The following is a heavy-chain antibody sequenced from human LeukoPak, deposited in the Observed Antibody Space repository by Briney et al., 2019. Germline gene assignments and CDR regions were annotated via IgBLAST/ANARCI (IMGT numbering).Heavy chain of an antibody. CDR3: ARGLIYFEV. CDR1: GFTFSTSG. V-gene: IGHV3-7*04. J-gene: IGHJ4*02. Sequence: GGSLRLYCAASGFTFSTSGMTWGRQAPGHALEWVANIKDDGSEKSYEDSVKGRFTISRDNANNAVYLQMDTLRVEDTAVYYCARGLIYFEVWGQGTLVSVSS. D-gene: IGHD3-9*01. CDR2: IKDDGSEK.